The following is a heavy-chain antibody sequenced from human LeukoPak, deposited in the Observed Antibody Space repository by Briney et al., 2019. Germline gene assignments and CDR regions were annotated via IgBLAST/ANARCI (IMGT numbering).Heavy chain of an antibody. Sequence: ASVKVSCKASGYTFTSYGISWVRQAPGQGLEWMGWISAYNGNINYAQKLQGRVTMTTDTSTSTAYMELRSLRSDDTAVYYCARFYDYGDFLDYWGQGTLVTVSS. D-gene: IGHD4-17*01. CDR1: GYTFTSYG. J-gene: IGHJ4*02. CDR2: ISAYNGNI. V-gene: IGHV1-18*01. CDR3: ARFYDYGDFLDY.